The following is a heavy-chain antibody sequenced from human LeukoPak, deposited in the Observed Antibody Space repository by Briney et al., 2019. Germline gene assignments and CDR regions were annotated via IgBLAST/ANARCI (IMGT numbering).Heavy chain of an antibody. CDR1: GFTFSSYS. Sequence: PGGSLRLSCAASGFTFSSYSMNWVRQAQGKGLEWVSSISSRSSYIYQADSTKGRFTISRDNAKNSLYLQMNNLRAEDTAIYYCAVDPRERRDYWGQGTLVTVSS. CDR3: AVDPRERRDY. D-gene: IGHD6-25*01. V-gene: IGHV3-21*01. CDR2: ISSRSSYI. J-gene: IGHJ4*02.